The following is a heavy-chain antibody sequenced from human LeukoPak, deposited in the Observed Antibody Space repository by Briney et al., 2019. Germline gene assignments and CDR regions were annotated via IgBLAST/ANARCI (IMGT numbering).Heavy chain of an antibody. Sequence: GGSLRLSCAASGFTFSSYSMNWVRQAPGKGLEWVSSISSSSSYIYYADSVKGRFTISRDNAKNSLYLQMNSLRAEDTAVYYCAKACYSRGAYDAFDIWGQGTMVTVSS. V-gene: IGHV3-21*04. D-gene: IGHD2-21*02. CDR1: GFTFSSYS. CDR3: AKACYSRGAYDAFDI. CDR2: ISSSSSYI. J-gene: IGHJ3*02.